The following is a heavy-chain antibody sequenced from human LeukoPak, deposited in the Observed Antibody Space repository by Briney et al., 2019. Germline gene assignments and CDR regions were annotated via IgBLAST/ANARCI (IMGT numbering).Heavy chain of an antibody. CDR3: ATDYSYGYDY. CDR2: ISGSGGST. Sequence: GGSLRLSCAASGFTFSSYAMSWVRQAPGKGLEWVSAISGSGGSTYYTDSVKGRFTISRDNSKNTLYLQMNSLRAEDTAVYYCATDYSYGYDYWGQGTLVTVSS. J-gene: IGHJ4*02. D-gene: IGHD5-18*01. CDR1: GFTFSSYA. V-gene: IGHV3-23*01.